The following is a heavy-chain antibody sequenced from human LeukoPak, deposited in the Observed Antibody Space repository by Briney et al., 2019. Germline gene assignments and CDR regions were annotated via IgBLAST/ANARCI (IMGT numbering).Heavy chain of an antibody. J-gene: IGHJ4*02. CDR1: GYAFTSYG. CDR3: ARDLSGSLNLNDY. V-gene: IGHV1-18*01. Sequence: GASATVSCKASGYAFTSYGISWVRQAPGQGLEWMGWISGYNGKTYYARQLQARVTMTTDTSTTTAYMELRSLRSDDTAVYYCARDLSGSLNLNDYWGQGTLVTVSS. D-gene: IGHD1-26*01. CDR2: ISGYNGKT.